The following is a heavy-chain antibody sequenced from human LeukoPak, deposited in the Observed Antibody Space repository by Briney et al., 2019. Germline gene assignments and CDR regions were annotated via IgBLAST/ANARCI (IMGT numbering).Heavy chain of an antibody. J-gene: IGHJ6*02. V-gene: IGHV3-30-3*01. CDR2: ISYDGSNK. CDR1: GFTFSSYA. Sequence: PGGSLRLSCAASGFTFSSYAMHWVRQAPGKGLEWVAVISYDGSNKYYADSVKGRFTISRDNSKNTLYLQMNSLRAEDTAVYYCARDLSSNGGNSVYYYYYGMDVWGQGTTVTVSS. CDR3: ARDLSSNGGNSVYYYYYGMDV. D-gene: IGHD4-23*01.